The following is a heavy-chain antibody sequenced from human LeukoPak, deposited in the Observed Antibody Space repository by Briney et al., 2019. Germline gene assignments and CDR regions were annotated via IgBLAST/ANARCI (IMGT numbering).Heavy chain of an antibody. V-gene: IGHV1-2*02. Sequence: GASVKVSCKASGYTFTGNYMHWVREAPGQGLEWMGWINPNSGGTNYAQKFQGRVTMTRDTSISTAYMELSRLRSDDTAVYYCAREVEDDAFDIWGQGTMVTVSS. CDR2: INPNSGGT. CDR3: AREVEDDAFDI. CDR1: GYTFTGNY. J-gene: IGHJ3*02. D-gene: IGHD5-24*01.